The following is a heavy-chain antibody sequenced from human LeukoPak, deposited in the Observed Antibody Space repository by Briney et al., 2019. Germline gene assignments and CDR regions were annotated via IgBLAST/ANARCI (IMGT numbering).Heavy chain of an antibody. CDR2: ISAYNGNT. V-gene: IGHV1-18*01. Sequence: APVKVSCKASGYTFTSYGISWVRQAPGQGLEWMGWISAYNGNTNYARKLQGRVTMTTDTSTSTAYMELRSLRSDDTAVYYCARDLLVRTVTAFDYWGQGTLVTVSS. CDR3: ARDLLVRTVTAFDY. D-gene: IGHD2-21*02. J-gene: IGHJ4*02. CDR1: GYTFTSYG.